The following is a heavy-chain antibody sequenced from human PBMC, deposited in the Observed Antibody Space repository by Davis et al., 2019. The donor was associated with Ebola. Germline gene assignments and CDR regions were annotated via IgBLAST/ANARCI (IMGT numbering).Heavy chain of an antibody. CDR2: TYYSSKWSN. CDR1: GDSVSSGG. Sequence: PSETLSLTCAISGDSVSSGGWNWIRQSPSRGLEWLGRTYYSSKWSNDYALSVKSRITINPDTSKNQFSLQLNSVTPEDTAVYYCARGWLRVGMDVWGKGTTVTVSS. V-gene: IGHV6-1*01. D-gene: IGHD5-12*01. J-gene: IGHJ6*04. CDR3: ARGWLRVGMDV.